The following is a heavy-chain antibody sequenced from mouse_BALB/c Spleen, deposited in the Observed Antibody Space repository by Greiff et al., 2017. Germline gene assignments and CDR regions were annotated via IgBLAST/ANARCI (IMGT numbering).Heavy chain of an antibody. CDR2: INPGSGGT. CDR3: ARFSPCDYFDY. CDR1: GYAFTNYL. Sequence: VQLQQSGAELVRPGTSVKVSCKASGYAFTNYLIEWVKQRPGQGLEWIGVINPGSGGTNYNEKFKGKATLTADKSSSTAYMQLSSLTSDDSAVYFCARFSPCDYFDYWGQGTTLTVSS. J-gene: IGHJ2*01. V-gene: IGHV1-54*01.